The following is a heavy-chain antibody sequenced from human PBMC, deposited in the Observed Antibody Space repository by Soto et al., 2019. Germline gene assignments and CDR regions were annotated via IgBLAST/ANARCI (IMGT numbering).Heavy chain of an antibody. CDR2: IWYDGSNK. J-gene: IGHJ4*02. Sequence: PGGSLGLCCAASGFTFSGYGMHWVRQGPGKGLEWVAVIWYDGSNKYYADSLKGRFTISRDNSKNTLYLQMNSLRAEDTAVYYCARDMLDSTHDYWGQGTLVTVSS. D-gene: IGHD3-10*02. CDR3: ARDMLDSTHDY. CDR1: GFTFSGYG. V-gene: IGHV3-33*08.